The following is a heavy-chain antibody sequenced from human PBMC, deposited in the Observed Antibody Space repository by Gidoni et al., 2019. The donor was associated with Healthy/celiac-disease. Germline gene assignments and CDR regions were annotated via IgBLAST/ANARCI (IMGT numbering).Heavy chain of an antibody. CDR1: GYSISSGYY. CDR3: ARWNRQLAADY. D-gene: IGHD6-6*01. J-gene: IGHJ4*02. CDR2: IYHSGST. Sequence: QVQLQESGPGLVKPSETLSLTCTVSGYSISSGYYWGWIRQPPGKGLEWIGSIYHSGSTYYNPSLKSRVTISVDTSKNQFSLKLSSVTAADTAVYYCARWNRQLAADYWGQGTLVTVSS. V-gene: IGHV4-38-2*02.